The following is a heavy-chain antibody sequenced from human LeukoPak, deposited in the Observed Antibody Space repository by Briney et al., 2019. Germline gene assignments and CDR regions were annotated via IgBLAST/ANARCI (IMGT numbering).Heavy chain of an antibody. CDR2: ISSSSDNT. CDR1: GFTFSDYF. J-gene: IGHJ6*02. CDR3: VRGYSFGPYGMDV. Sequence: GGSLRLSCAASGFTFSDYFMTWIRQAPGKGLEWVSFISSSSDNTKYADSVKGRFTISRDNSKNTLYLQMSSLRAEDTAVYFCVRGYSFGPYGMDVWGQGTTVTVSS. V-gene: IGHV3-11*03. D-gene: IGHD2-15*01.